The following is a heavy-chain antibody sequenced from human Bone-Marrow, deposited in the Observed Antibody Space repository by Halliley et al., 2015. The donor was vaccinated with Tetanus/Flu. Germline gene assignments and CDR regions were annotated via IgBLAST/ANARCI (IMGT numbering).Heavy chain of an antibody. CDR3: AREDNYCSSTSCYIGPGMDV. J-gene: IGHJ6*02. CDR2: SGTTI. V-gene: IGHV3-48*02. Sequence: SGTTIYYADSVKGRFTISRDNAKNSLYLQMNGLRDEDTAVYYCAREDNYCSSTSCYIGPGMDVWGQGTTVTVSS. D-gene: IGHD2-2*02.